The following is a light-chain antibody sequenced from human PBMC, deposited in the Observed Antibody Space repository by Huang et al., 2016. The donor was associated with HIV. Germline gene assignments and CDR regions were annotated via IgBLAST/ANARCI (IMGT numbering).Light chain of an antibody. CDR1: QTINTY. CDR3: QQRSNLLT. V-gene: IGKV3-11*01. CDR2: EAS. J-gene: IGKJ4*01. Sequence: EIVLTQSPATLSLSPGERATLSCKASQTINTYLGWYQHKPGRAPRLLIYEASNRAPGIPARFSGSGSGTDFTLTGSGLEPEDSAVYYCQQRSNLLTFGGGTKVEIK.